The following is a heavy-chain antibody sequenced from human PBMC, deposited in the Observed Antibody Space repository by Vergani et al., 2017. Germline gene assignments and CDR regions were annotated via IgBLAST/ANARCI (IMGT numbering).Heavy chain of an antibody. J-gene: IGHJ6*02. CDR3: AKQVRPYYYGMDV. V-gene: IGHV3-30*18. Sequence: QVQLVESGGGVVQPGRSLRLSCAASGFTFSSYGMHWVRQAPGKGLEWVALISYDGSNKYYADSVKGRFTISRDNTKNTLYLQMNSLRAEDTALDYCAKQVRPYYYGMDVWGQGTTVTVSS. CDR1: GFTFSSYG. CDR2: ISYDGSNK.